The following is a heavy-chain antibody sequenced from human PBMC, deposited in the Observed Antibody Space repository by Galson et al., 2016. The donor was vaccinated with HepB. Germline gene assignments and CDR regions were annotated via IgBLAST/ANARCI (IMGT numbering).Heavy chain of an antibody. CDR2: TFYPGMT. CDR1: GASVSSGGHH. Sequence: TLSLTCAVSGASVSSGGHHWNWIRQPPGKGLEWIGYTFYPGMTYYSPSLQSRVSMSLDSSKNRFSLMVTSVTAADTAIYYCARGNTWFGNLDLWGRGTLVTVSS. J-gene: IGHJ2*01. V-gene: IGHV4-31*11. D-gene: IGHD3-10*01. CDR3: ARGNTWFGNLDL.